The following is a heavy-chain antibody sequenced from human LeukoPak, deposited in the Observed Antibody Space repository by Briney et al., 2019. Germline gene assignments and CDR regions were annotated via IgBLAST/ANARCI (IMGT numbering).Heavy chain of an antibody. Sequence: GSLRLSCAASGFTFSSYSMNWVRQAPGKGLEWVANIKQDGSEKYYVDSVKGRFTISRDNAKNSLYLQMNSLRAEDTAVYYCAGYNYYGSGSRVNWGQGTLVTVSS. D-gene: IGHD3-10*01. CDR2: IKQDGSEK. CDR3: AGYNYYGSGSRVN. J-gene: IGHJ4*02. CDR1: GFTFSSYS. V-gene: IGHV3-7*01.